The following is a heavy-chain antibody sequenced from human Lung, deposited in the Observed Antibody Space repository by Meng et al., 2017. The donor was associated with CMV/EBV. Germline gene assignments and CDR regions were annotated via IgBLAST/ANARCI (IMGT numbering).Heavy chain of an antibody. Sequence: GGPRRFSCVVSGFSVRNNYMNWVRQAPGKGLGWVSIIYSGGSISYADPVKGRFTISRDNSKNTLYLQMNNLRAEDTAVYYCARDLRRYFDYWGQGTEVTVSS. CDR3: ARDLRRYFDY. V-gene: IGHV3-53*01. CDR2: IYSGGSI. J-gene: IGHJ4*02. CDR1: GFSVRNNY.